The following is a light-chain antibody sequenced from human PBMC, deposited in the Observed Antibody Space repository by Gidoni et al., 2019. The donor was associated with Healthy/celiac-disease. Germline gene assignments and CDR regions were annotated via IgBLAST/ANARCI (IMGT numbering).Light chain of an antibody. CDR2: WAS. CDR1: QSVLYSSNNKNY. CDR3: QQYYSTPRT. V-gene: IGKV4-1*01. Sequence: DIAMTQSPDSLAVSLVERATINCKSSQSVLYSSNNKNYLAWYQQKPGQPPKLLIYWASTRESGVPDRFSGSGSGPDFTLTISSLQAEDVAVYYCQQYYSTPRTFGQGTKVEIK. J-gene: IGKJ1*01.